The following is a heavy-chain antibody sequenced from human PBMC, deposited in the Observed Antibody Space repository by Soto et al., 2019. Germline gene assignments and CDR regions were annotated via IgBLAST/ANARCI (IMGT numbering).Heavy chain of an antibody. D-gene: IGHD2-2*02. CDR1: GYTFSGYY. V-gene: IGHV1-2*02. Sequence: QEQLVQSGAEVKKPEASVKVSCKASGYTFSGYYIHWLRQAPGQGLEWMGWINPNSGGTNYAQKFQGRVTVTRDTPTSTAYMELSRLTSDDTAVYYCARSLTEGYCTITGCYTRPLYGMDVWGQGTTVTVSS. J-gene: IGHJ6*02. CDR2: INPNSGGT. CDR3: ARSLTEGYCTITGCYTRPLYGMDV.